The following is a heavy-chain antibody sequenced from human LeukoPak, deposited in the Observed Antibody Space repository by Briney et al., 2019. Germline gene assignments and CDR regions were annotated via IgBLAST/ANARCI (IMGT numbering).Heavy chain of an antibody. D-gene: IGHD3-16*01. CDR2: IRQDGGET. V-gene: IGHV3-7*01. J-gene: IGHJ4*02. Sequence: PGGSLRLSCEASGLTFSRDWMGWVRQAPGKGLEWVANIRQDGGETYYGDSVKGRFTISRDNSKNTLYLQMNSLRAEDTAVYYCAKDRGGAAFDYWGQGTLVTVSS. CDR3: AKDRGGAAFDY. CDR1: GLTFSRDW.